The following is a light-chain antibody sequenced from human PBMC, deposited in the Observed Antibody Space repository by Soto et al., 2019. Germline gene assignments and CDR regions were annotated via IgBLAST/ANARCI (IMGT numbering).Light chain of an antibody. CDR2: KAS. J-gene: IGKJ4*01. CDR1: QGISSY. V-gene: IGKV1-9*01. CDR3: QQLSSYPVT. Sequence: DIQLTQSPSFLSASVGDRVTISCRASQGISSYLSWYQQKPGKAPKLLIYKASTLKSGVPSRFSGSGSGTEFTLTISSLQPEDFATYYCQQLSSYPVTFGGGTKVDI.